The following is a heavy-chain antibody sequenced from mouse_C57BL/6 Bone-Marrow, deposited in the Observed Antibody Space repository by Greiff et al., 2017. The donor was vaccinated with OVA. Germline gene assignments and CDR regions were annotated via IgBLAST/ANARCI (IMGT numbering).Heavy chain of an antibody. D-gene: IGHD2-4*01. J-gene: IGHJ3*01. CDR2: IDPNSGGT. CDR1: GYTFTSYW. V-gene: IGHV1-72*01. CDR3: ATRLRRRDWFAY. Sequence: QVHVKQPGAELVKPGASVKLSCKASGYTFTSYWMHWVKQRPGRGLEWIGRIDPNSGGTKYNEKFKSKATLTVDKPSSTAYMQLSSLTSEGSAVYYCATRLRRRDWFAYWGQGTLVTVSA.